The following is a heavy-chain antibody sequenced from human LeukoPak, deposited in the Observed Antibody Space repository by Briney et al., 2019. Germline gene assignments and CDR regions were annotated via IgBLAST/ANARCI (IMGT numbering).Heavy chain of an antibody. V-gene: IGHV4-4*07. Sequence: SETLSLTCTVSGGSMRSYYWGWIRQPAGRELEWIGRIYVSGSGNYAPSLKRRVTMSVDTSKNQFSLKLTSVTAADTAVYYCARFRGTMVRENWIDPWGQGTLVTVSS. CDR3: ARFRGTMVRENWIDP. CDR2: IYVSGSG. J-gene: IGHJ5*02. D-gene: IGHD3-10*01. CDR1: GGSMRSYY.